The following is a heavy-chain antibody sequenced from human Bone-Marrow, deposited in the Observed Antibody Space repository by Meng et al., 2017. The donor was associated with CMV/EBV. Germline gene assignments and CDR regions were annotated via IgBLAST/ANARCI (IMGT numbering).Heavy chain of an antibody. Sequence: ISSSSYYWGWIRQPPGKGLEWIGSIYYSGSTYYNPSLKSRVTISVDTSKNQFSLKLSSVTAADTAVYYCARRVNYYDSSGYYYVWFDPWGQGTLVTVSS. J-gene: IGHJ5*02. CDR1: ISSSSYY. D-gene: IGHD3-22*01. V-gene: IGHV4-39*01. CDR3: ARRVNYYDSSGYYYVWFDP. CDR2: IYYSGST.